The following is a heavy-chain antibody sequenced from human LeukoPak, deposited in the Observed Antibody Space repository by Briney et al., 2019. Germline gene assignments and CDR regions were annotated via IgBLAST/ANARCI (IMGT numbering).Heavy chain of an antibody. D-gene: IGHD3-10*01. V-gene: IGHV4-4*07. CDR2: IYTSGST. CDR1: GGSISSYY. Sequence: SETLSLTCTVSGGSISSYYWSWIRRPAGKGLEWIGRIYTSGSTNYNPSLKSRVTMSVDTSKNQFSLKLSSVTAADTDVYYCARGGQYGSGSYYTYYYYGMDVWGQGTTVTVSS. CDR3: ARGGQYGSGSYYTYYYYGMDV. J-gene: IGHJ6*02.